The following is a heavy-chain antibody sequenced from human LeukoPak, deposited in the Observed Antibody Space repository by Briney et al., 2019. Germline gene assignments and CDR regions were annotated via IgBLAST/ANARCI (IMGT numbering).Heavy chain of an antibody. CDR3: ARVGPVVPAAILDYYYYMDV. J-gene: IGHJ6*03. D-gene: IGHD2-2*01. CDR2: ISSSSSYI. Sequence: GGSLRLSCAASGFTFSSYSMNWVRQAPGKGLEWVSSISSSSSYIYYADSVKGRFTISRDNAKNSLYLQMNSLRAEDTAVYYCARVGPVVPAAILDYYYYMDVWGKGTTVTVSS. CDR1: GFTFSSYS. V-gene: IGHV3-21*01.